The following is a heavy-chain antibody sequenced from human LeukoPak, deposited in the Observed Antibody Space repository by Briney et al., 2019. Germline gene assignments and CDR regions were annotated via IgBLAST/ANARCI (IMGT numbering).Heavy chain of an antibody. CDR2: IYISGGT. Sequence: PSETLSLTCTVSGGSISGYYWSWIRQPAGKGLEWIGRIYISGGTNYNPSLKSRVTMSVDTSKDQFSLKLSSVTAADTALYYCARRAAAGSFFDYWGQGTLVTVSS. J-gene: IGHJ4*02. D-gene: IGHD6-13*01. V-gene: IGHV4-4*07. CDR3: ARRAAAGSFFDY. CDR1: GGSISGYY.